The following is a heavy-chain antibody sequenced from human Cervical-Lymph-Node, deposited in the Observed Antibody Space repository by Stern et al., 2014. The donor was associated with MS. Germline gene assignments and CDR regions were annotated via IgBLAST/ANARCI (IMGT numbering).Heavy chain of an antibody. J-gene: IGHJ4*02. V-gene: IGHV3-30*04. CDR2: FSSDGLNT. D-gene: IGHD2-2*01. CDR1: GFTFSTYA. Sequence: QVQLVESGGGVVQPGWSMRLSCAASGFTFSTYALHWVRQAPGQGLEWVGVFSSDGLNTLYADSVKGRFIISIDNSKNTLYLQMNSLRLEDTAVYYCARVHAAFREDGIFDYWGQGTLVTVSS. CDR3: ARVHAAFREDGIFDY.